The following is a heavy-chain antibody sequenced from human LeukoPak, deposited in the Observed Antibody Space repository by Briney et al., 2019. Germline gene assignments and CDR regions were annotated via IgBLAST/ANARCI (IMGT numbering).Heavy chain of an antibody. CDR1: GYTFTSYG. D-gene: IGHD6-19*01. V-gene: IGHV1-18*01. CDR3: ARDERSSGVRDYYYYGMDV. Sequence: ASVKVSCKASGYTFTSYGISWVRQAPGQGLEWMGWISAYNGNTNYAQKLQGRVTMTTDTSTSTAYMELRSLRSDNTAVYYCARDERSSGVRDYYYYGMDVWGQGTTVTVSS. CDR2: ISAYNGNT. J-gene: IGHJ6*02.